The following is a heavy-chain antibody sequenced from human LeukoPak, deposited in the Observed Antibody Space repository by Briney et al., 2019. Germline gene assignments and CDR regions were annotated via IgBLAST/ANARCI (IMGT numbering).Heavy chain of an antibody. CDR3: AKDAAGYVFDI. Sequence: GESLTLSCAASGFTFSSYGMHWVRQAPGKGLEWVAFIRYCGSNKYYADSVKGRFTISRDNSKNTLSLQMNSLRAEDTAVYYCAKDAAGYVFDIWGQGTMVTVSS. CDR2: IRYCGSNK. J-gene: IGHJ3*02. D-gene: IGHD5-12*01. V-gene: IGHV3-30*02. CDR1: GFTFSSYG.